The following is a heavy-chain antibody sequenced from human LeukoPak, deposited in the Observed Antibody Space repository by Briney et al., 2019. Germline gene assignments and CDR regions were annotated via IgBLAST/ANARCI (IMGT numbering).Heavy chain of an antibody. V-gene: IGHV1-8*01. CDR3: ARGPQWRGDYYYMDV. CDR2: MNPNSGNK. J-gene: IGHJ6*03. D-gene: IGHD6-19*01. Sequence: ASVKVSCKASGYSFTNFDINWVRQATGQGLEWMGWMNPNSGNKGYAQKFQGRVTMTMNTSITTAYMELSSLRSEDTAVYYCARGPQWRGDYYYMDVWGRETTVTVSS. CDR1: GYSFTNFD.